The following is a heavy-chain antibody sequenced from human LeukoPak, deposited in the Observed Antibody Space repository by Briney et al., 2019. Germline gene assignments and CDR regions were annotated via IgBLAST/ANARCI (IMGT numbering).Heavy chain of an antibody. CDR3: ARHAWLPPPYYYYYGMDV. J-gene: IGHJ6*02. CDR2: IYPGDSDT. V-gene: IGHV5-51*01. D-gene: IGHD3-22*01. CDR1: GHSFTSYW. Sequence: GESLKISCKGSGHSFTSYWIGWVRQMPGKGLAWMGIIYPGDSDTRYSPSFQGQVTISADKSISTAYLQWSSLKASDTAMYCCARHAWLPPPYYYYYGMDVWGQGTTVTVSS.